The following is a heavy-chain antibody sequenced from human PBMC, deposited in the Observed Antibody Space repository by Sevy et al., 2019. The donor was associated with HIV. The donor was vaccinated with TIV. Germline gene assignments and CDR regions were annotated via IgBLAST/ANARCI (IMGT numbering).Heavy chain of an antibody. J-gene: IGHJ4*02. CDR3: TRHRLSMVRGIIMAHYFDY. V-gene: IGHV3-73*01. Sequence: GGSLRLSCAASGFSFSGSAIHWVSQASGKGLEWVGRIRSKSNSHATAYAASVKGRFTISRDDSKNTAYLQMNSLKTEDTAVYYCTRHRLSMVRGIIMAHYFDYWGPGTLVTVSS. CDR2: IRSKSNSHAT. D-gene: IGHD3-10*01. CDR1: GFSFSGSA.